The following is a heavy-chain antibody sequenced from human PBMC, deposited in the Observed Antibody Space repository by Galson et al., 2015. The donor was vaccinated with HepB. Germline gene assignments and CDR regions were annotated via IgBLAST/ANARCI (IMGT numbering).Heavy chain of an antibody. J-gene: IGHJ4*02. Sequence: SVKVSCKASGGTFSSYAISWVRQAPGQGLEWMGGIIPIFGTANYARKFQGRVTITADESTSTAYMELSSLRSEDTAVYYCARDLGGGYNLDYWGQGTLVTVSS. D-gene: IGHD5-24*01. CDR3: ARDLGGGYNLDY. CDR2: IIPIFGTA. CDR1: GGTFSSYA. V-gene: IGHV1-69*13.